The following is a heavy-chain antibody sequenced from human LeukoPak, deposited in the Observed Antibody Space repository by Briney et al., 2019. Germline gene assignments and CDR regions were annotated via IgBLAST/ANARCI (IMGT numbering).Heavy chain of an antibody. CDR3: ARATNPQVGATS. V-gene: IGHV1-2*02. J-gene: IGHJ4*02. Sequence: GASVKVSCKASGYTFTGYYMHWVRQAPGQGLEWMGWINPNSGGTNYAQKFQGRVTMTRDTSISTAYMELRSLRSDDTAVYYCARATNPQVGATSWGQGTLVTVSS. CDR1: GYTFTGYY. CDR2: INPNSGGT. D-gene: IGHD1-26*01.